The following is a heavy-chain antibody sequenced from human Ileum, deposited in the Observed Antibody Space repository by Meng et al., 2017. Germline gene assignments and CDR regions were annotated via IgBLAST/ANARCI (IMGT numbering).Heavy chain of an antibody. CDR1: GYTFTSYA. Sequence: ASVKVSCKASGYTFTSYAMHWVRQATGQRLEWMGWINAGNGNTKYSQKFQGRVTITRDTSASTAYMELSSLRSEDTAVYYCARDLTPIGPIDYWGRGTLVTVSS. V-gene: IGHV1-3*01. CDR3: ARDLTPIGPIDY. J-gene: IGHJ4*02. CDR2: INAGNGNT. D-gene: IGHD3/OR15-3a*01.